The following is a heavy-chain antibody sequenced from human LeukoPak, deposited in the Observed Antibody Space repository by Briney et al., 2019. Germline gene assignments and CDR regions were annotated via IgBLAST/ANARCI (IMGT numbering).Heavy chain of an antibody. D-gene: IGHD3-10*01. CDR1: GFTFSDYY. CDR2: ISSSGSTI. J-gene: IGHJ6*03. CDR3: ARDGDYYGSGSYRDYYYMDV. V-gene: IGHV3-11*04. Sequence: GGSLRLSCAASGFTFSDYYMSWIRQAPGKGLEWVSYISSSGSTIYYADSVKGRFTISRDNAKNSLYLQMNSLRAEDTAVYYCARDGDYYGSGSYRDYYYMDVWGKGTTVTVSS.